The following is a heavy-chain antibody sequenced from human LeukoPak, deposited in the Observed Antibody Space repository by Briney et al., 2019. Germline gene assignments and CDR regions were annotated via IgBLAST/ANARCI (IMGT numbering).Heavy chain of an antibody. V-gene: IGHV3-11*04. CDR2: ISSSGNTT. Sequence: GGSLRLSCAASGFTFSDYYMSWIRQAPGKGLECVSYISSSGNTTYHADSVKGRFTISRDNAKNSLYLQMNSLRAEDTAVYYCARAIFGEYDYWGQGTLVTVSS. CDR1: GFTFSDYY. CDR3: ARAIFGEYDY. J-gene: IGHJ4*02. D-gene: IGHD3-10*02.